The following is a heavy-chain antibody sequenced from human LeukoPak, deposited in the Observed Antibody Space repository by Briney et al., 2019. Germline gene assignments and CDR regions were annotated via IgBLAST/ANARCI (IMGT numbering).Heavy chain of an antibody. J-gene: IGHJ4*02. CDR3: TTELDIRPNHY. CDR2: ISGSGAST. CDR1: GGSFSGYY. V-gene: IGHV3-23*01. Sequence: ETLSLTCAVYGGSFSGYYWSWIRQAPGKGLEWVSGISGSGASTYYADSVKGRFTISRDNSKNTLHLQMNSLKSEDTAVYYCTTELDIRPNHYWGQGTLVTVSS. D-gene: IGHD3-22*01.